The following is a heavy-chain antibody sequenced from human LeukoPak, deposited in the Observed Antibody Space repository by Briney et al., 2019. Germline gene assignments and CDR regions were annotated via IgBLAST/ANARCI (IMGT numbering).Heavy chain of an antibody. CDR1: GYTFTGYY. J-gene: IGHJ4*02. CDR2: INPNSGGT. D-gene: IGHD3-3*01. Sequence: ASVKVSCKASGYTFTGYYMHWVRQAPGQGLEWMGWINPNSGGTNYAQKFQGRVTMTRDTSISTAYMELSRLRSDDTAVYYCAREGPLRITIFGVPIRGYLDYWGQGTLVTVSS. CDR3: AREGPLRITIFGVPIRGYLDY. V-gene: IGHV1-2*02.